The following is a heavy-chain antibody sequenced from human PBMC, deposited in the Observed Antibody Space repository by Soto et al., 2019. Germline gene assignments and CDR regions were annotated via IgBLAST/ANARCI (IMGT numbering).Heavy chain of an antibody. J-gene: IGHJ6*03. Sequence: GASVKVSCKASGYTFTSYGISWVRQAPGQGLEWMGWISAYNGNTNYAQKLQGRVTMTTDTSTSTAYMELRSLRSDDTAVYYCARGSRGYIWGSYRYMFVDYMDVWGKGTTVTVSS. CDR3: ARGSRGYIWGSYRYMFVDYMDV. V-gene: IGHV1-18*01. CDR2: ISAYNGNT. D-gene: IGHD3-16*02. CDR1: GYTFTSYG.